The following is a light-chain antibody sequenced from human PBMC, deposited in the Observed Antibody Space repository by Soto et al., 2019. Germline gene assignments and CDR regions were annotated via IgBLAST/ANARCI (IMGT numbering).Light chain of an antibody. CDR1: QSVSSTY. Sequence: EIVLTQSPGTLSLSPGERATLSCRASQSVSSTYLPWYQQKPGQAPRLLIYHASTRATGIPARFSGSGSGTEFTLTIISLQSEDFAVYYCQQYNQWPPWTFGQGTKVDIK. J-gene: IGKJ1*01. V-gene: IGKV3D-15*01. CDR3: QQYNQWPPWT. CDR2: HAS.